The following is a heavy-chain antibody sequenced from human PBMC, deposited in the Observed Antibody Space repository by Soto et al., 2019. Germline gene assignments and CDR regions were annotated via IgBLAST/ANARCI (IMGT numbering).Heavy chain of an antibody. D-gene: IGHD3-10*01. V-gene: IGHV2-5*02. CDR2: IYWDDDK. Sequence: QITLKESGPPLVRPTQTLTLTCTFSGFSLSTTGVGVGWIRQPPGKALEWLALIYWDDDKRYSPSLKSRLTIPKDTSKNEVILTMTNMDPVDTATYYCAQRLRGYGLGRERANHFDPWGQGTLVTVSS. J-gene: IGHJ5*02. CDR3: AQRLRGYGLGRERANHFDP. CDR1: GFSLSTTGVG.